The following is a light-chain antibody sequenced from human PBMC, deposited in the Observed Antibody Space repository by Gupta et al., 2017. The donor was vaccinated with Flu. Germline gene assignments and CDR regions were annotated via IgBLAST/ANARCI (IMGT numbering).Light chain of an antibody. CDR3: QQNDDLPIFT. V-gene: IGKV1-33*01. CDR2: GAS. Sequence: IQIILSASSLSVSVGDRGTITCQASQDINTYLNWYQQKPGKAPKLLISGASNWEAGVPSRFSGSGSGTDFTFTISGLQPEDLAIYYCQQNDDLPIFTFGPGTKVEIK. J-gene: IGKJ3*01. CDR1: QDINTY.